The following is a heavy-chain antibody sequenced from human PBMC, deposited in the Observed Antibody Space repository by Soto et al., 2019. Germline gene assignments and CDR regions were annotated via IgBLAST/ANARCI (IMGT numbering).Heavy chain of an antibody. Sequence: PSETLSLTCTVSGGSISSSGYYWGWIRQPPGKGLEWIGSIYYSGSTYYNPSLKSRVTISVDTSKNQFSLKLSSVTAADTAVYYCARSCYDYVWAFDYWGQGTLVTVSS. D-gene: IGHD3-16*01. CDR3: ARSCYDYVWAFDY. CDR1: GGSISSSGYY. V-gene: IGHV4-39*01. J-gene: IGHJ4*02. CDR2: IYYSGST.